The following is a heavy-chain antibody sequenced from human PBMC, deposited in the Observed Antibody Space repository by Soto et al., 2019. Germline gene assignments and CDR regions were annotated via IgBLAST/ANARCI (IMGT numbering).Heavy chain of an antibody. Sequence: QVQLVESGGGVVQPGRSLRLSCAASGFPFSSYAMHWVRQAPGKGLEWVAVMAYDGSNEHYADSVRGRFTVSRDNSKNQLYLQINSGGAEHRVVYYGAPHKDYGNDFWGQGPLVPVPP. J-gene: IGHJ4*02. D-gene: IGHD4-17*01. CDR2: MAYDGSNE. CDR1: GFPFSSYA. CDR3: APHKDYGNDF. V-gene: IGHV3-30-3*01.